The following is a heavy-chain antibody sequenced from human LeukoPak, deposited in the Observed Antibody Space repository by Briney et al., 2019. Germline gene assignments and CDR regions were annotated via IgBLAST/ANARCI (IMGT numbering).Heavy chain of an antibody. CDR1: GFTFSSYW. CDR2: IKQDGIEK. Sequence: GGSLRLSCAASGFTFSSYWMSWVRQAPGKGLEWVANIKQDGIEKHYVDSVKGRFTISRDNAKNSLYLQMNSLRAEDTAMYYCARDRLARANAFDTWGQGTKVTVSS. J-gene: IGHJ3*02. CDR3: ARDRLARANAFDT. V-gene: IGHV3-7*01.